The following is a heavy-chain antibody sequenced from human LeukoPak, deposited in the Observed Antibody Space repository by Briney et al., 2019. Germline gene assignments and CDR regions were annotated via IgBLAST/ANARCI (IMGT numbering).Heavy chain of an antibody. D-gene: IGHD3-22*01. Sequence: GGSLRLSYAPSGFTFSSYAMSWVRQAPGKGLEWVAVISGGGSGTYYADSVRGRFAISRDNSKNTVYLQMNSLRAEDTAIYYCAKVVGSSGYFSRDAFDIWGQGTMVTVSS. CDR2: ISGGGSGT. CDR3: AKVVGSSGYFSRDAFDI. CDR1: GFTFSSYA. J-gene: IGHJ3*02. V-gene: IGHV3-23*01.